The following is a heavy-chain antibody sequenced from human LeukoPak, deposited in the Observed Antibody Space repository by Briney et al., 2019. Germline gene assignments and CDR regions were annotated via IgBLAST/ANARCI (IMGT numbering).Heavy chain of an antibody. D-gene: IGHD4-11*01. V-gene: IGHV1-18*01. Sequence: ASVKVSCKASGYTFTSYGISWVRQAPGQGLEWMGWISAYNGNTNYAQKLQGRVTMTTDTSTSTAYMELRSLRSDDTAVYYCARVTFSNSYYYYYMDVWGKGTTVTVSS. CDR3: ARVTFSNSYYYYYMDV. CDR1: GYTFTSYG. CDR2: ISAYNGNT. J-gene: IGHJ6*03.